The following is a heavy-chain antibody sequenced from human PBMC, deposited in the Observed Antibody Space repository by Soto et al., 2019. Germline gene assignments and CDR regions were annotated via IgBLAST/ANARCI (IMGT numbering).Heavy chain of an antibody. Sequence: PGGSLRLSCAASGFTFSSYGMHWVRQAPGKGLEWVAVIWYDGSNKYYADSVKGRFTISRDNSKNTLYLQMNSLRSEDTAVYYCARGFQEGFLEWVRAWYYYYMDVWGKGTTVTVSS. J-gene: IGHJ6*03. D-gene: IGHD3-3*01. CDR1: GFTFSSYG. V-gene: IGHV3-33*01. CDR3: ARGFQEGFLEWVRAWYYYYMDV. CDR2: IWYDGSNK.